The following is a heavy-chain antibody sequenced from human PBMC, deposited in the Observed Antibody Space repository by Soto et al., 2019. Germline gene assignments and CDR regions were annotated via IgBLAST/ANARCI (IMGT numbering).Heavy chain of an antibody. J-gene: IGHJ4*02. D-gene: IGHD1-26*01. CDR2: ISGSGDST. CDR3: ARRGSGSYYDY. V-gene: IGHV3-23*01. CDR1: GFTFSSYA. Sequence: EVQLLESGGGLVQPGGSLRLSCAASGFTFSSYAMRWVRQAPGKGLEWVSAISGSGDSTYYAYSVKGRFTISRDNSKTTLYLQMNSLSGEDTAVYHCARRGSGSYYDYWGQGTLVTVSS.